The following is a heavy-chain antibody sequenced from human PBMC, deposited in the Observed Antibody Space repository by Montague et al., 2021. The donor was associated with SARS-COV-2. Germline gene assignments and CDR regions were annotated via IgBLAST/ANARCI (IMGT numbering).Heavy chain of an antibody. CDR3: ARFETSKFYSSGVDV. CDR2: ISSGSTYI. V-gene: IGHV3-21*01. CDR1: GFTFSSFC. J-gene: IGHJ6*02. Sequence: SLRLSCAASGFTFSSFCMNWVRQAPGKRLEWVASISSGSTYILYAESVRGRFTVSRDNAQNLLFLQMNSLRAEDTALYYCARFETSKFYSSGVDVWGQGTPVTVSS. D-gene: IGHD2-15*01.